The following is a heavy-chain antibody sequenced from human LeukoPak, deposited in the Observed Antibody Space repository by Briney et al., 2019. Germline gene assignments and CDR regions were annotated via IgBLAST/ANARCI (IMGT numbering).Heavy chain of an antibody. J-gene: IGHJ4*02. Sequence: PGGSLRLSCAASGFTVSSNYMSWVRQAPGKRLEWVSVIYSGGSTYYADSVKGRFTISRDNSKNTLYLQMNSLRAEDTAVYYCARALAVEDDYWGQGTLVTVSS. CDR3: ARALAVEDDY. V-gene: IGHV3-66*02. CDR2: IYSGGST. CDR1: GFTVSSNY.